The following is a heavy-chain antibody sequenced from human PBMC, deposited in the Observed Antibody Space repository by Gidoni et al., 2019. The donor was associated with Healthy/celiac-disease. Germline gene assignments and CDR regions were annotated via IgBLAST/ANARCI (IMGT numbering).Heavy chain of an antibody. CDR1: GYTFTSYG. CDR2: ISAYNGNT. CDR3: ARDSGPYDILTYGHFDY. V-gene: IGHV1-18*01. D-gene: IGHD3-9*01. Sequence: QVQLVQSGAEVKKPGASVKVSCKASGYTFTSYGISWVRQATGQGLELMGWISAYNGNTNYAQKLQGRVTRTTDTSTSTAYMELRSLRSDDTAVYYCARDSGPYDILTYGHFDYWGQGTLVTVSS. J-gene: IGHJ4*02.